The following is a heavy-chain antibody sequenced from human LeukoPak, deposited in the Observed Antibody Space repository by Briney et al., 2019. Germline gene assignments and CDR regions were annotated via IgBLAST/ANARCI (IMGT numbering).Heavy chain of an antibody. D-gene: IGHD6-13*01. V-gene: IGHV4-59*01. CDR1: GGSISSYY. Sequence: PSETLSLTCTVSGGSISSYYWSWIRQPPGKGLEWIGYIYYSGSTDYNPSLKSRVTISVDTSKNQFPLKLSSVTAADTAVYYCARLGYSSSWYRPHYYMDVWGQGTTVTVSS. J-gene: IGHJ6*03. CDR2: IYYSGST. CDR3: ARLGYSSSWYRPHYYMDV.